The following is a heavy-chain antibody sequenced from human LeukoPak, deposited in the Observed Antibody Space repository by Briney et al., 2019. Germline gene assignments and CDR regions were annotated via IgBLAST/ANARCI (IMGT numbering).Heavy chain of an antibody. V-gene: IGHV1-8*01. D-gene: IGHD2-2*01. CDR2: MNPNSGNT. CDR1: GYTFTSYD. CDR3: ARSDCSSTSCYADFDY. Sequence: GASVKVSCKASGYTFTSYDINWVRQATGQGPEWMGWMNPNSGNTGYAQKFQGRVTMTRNTSISTAYMELSSLRSEDTAVYYCARSDCSSTSCYADFDYWGQGTLVTVSS. J-gene: IGHJ4*02.